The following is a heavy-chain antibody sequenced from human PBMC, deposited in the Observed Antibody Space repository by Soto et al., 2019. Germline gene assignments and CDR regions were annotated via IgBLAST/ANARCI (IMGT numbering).Heavy chain of an antibody. CDR2: ISGSGGGT. V-gene: IGHV3-23*01. CDR1: GFTFSNHA. Sequence: EVQLLESGGGLVQPGGSLRLSCAASGFTFSNHAMSWVRQAPGKGLEWVSVISGSGGGTYYAASVKGRFTISRDISKNTLYLQMNSLRAEDTAVYYCATPLYSSYYYGMDVWGQGTTVTVS. D-gene: IGHD6-19*01. J-gene: IGHJ6*02. CDR3: ATPLYSSYYYGMDV.